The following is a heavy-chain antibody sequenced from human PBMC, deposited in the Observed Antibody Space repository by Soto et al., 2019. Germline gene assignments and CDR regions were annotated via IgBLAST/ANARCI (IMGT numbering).Heavy chain of an antibody. J-gene: IGHJ5*02. CDR3: ARVWTTVTNGFDP. V-gene: IGHV4-4*02. CDR1: GGSISSSNW. CDR2: IYHSGST. Sequence: QVQLQESGPGLVKPSGTLSLTCAVSGGSISSSNWWSWVRQPPGKGLEWIGEIYHSGSTNYNPSRKSRVTMSVDKSTNPFSLKLSSVTAADTAVYYCARVWTTVTNGFDPWGQGTLVTVSS. D-gene: IGHD4-17*01.